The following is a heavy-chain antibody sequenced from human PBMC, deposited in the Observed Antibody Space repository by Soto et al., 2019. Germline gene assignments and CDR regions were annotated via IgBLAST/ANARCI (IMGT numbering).Heavy chain of an antibody. Sequence: GGSLRLSFAASGFTFSSYLMDWVRQAPGKGLEWVAVISYDGSNKYYADSVKGRFTISRDNSKNTLYLQMNSLRAEDTAVYYCARDLVGGVSGYGMDVWGQGTTVTVSS. CDR2: ISYDGSNK. J-gene: IGHJ6*02. V-gene: IGHV3-30-3*01. D-gene: IGHD2-15*01. CDR1: GFTFSSYL. CDR3: ARDLVGGVSGYGMDV.